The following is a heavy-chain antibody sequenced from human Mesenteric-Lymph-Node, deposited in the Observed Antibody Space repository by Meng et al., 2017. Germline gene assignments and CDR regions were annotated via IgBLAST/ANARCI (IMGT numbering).Heavy chain of an antibody. CDR1: GFTFSSYA. V-gene: IGHV3-23*01. D-gene: IGHD7-27*01. J-gene: IGHJ4*02. CDR2: ISGSGGST. Sequence: GESLKISCAASGFTFSSYAMSWVRQAPGKGLEWVSAISGSGGSTYYADSVKGRFSIFRDNSKNTLYLQMNSLRAEDTAVYYCARAGTGAYFDYWGQGTLVTVSS. CDR3: ARAGTGAYFDY.